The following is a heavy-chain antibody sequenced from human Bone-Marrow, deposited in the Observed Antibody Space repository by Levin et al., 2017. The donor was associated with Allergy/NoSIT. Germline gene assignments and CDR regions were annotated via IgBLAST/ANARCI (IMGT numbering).Heavy chain of an antibody. V-gene: IGHV3-7*01. D-gene: IGHD2-2*03. CDR3: ARVDGYADNYGY. CDR1: GFTFTRHW. CDR2: IKEDVSDK. J-gene: IGHJ4*02. Sequence: ASVKVSCLASGFTFTRHWMSWVRQAPGRGLEWVANIKEDVSDKKYVDPVRGRFTISRDNAKNSLYLEMNGLRVDDTATYYWARVDGYADNYGYWGQGILVTVSS.